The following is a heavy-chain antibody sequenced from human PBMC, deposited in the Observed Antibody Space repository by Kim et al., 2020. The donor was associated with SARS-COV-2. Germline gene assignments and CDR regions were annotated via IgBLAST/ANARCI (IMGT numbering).Heavy chain of an antibody. Sequence: YRPSFQGQVTISADKSISTAYLQWSSLKASDTAMYYCARQNLYGEGYFDYWGQGTLVTVSS. D-gene: IGHD4-17*01. CDR3: ARQNLYGEGYFDY. J-gene: IGHJ4*02. V-gene: IGHV5-51*01.